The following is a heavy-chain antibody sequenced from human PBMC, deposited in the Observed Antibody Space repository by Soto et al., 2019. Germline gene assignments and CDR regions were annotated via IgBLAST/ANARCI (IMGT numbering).Heavy chain of an antibody. CDR1: GYTFTSYD. CDR2: MNPNSGNT. J-gene: IGHJ4*02. CDR3: ATPLAYRSGWYYFDY. D-gene: IGHD6-19*01. V-gene: IGHV1-8*01. Sequence: ASVKVSCKASGYTFTSYDINWVRQATGQGLEWMGWMNPNSGNTGYAQKFQGRVTMTRNTSISTAYMELSSLRSEDTAVYYCATPLAYRSGWYYFDYWGQGTLVTVSS.